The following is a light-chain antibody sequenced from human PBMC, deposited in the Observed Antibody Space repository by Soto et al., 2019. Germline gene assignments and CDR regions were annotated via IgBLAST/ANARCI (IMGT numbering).Light chain of an antibody. CDR1: SSDVGVYNY. Sequence: QSALTQPRSVSGSPGQSVTISWTVTSSDVGVYNYVSWYQQHPGKAPQLVIYDVIKRPSGVPDRFSGSKSGNTASLTISGLQAEDEADYYCCSYAGSSLWVFGGGTKLTVL. J-gene: IGLJ3*02. V-gene: IGLV2-11*01. CDR2: DVI. CDR3: CSYAGSSLWV.